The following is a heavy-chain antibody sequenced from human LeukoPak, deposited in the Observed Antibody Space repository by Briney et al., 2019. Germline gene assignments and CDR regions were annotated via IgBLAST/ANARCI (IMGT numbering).Heavy chain of an antibody. CDR3: AKDLGYSCGWIDY. V-gene: IGHV3-23*01. CDR1: GFAFNTYA. D-gene: IGHD5-18*01. CDR2: ISGNGAKS. J-gene: IGHJ4*02. Sequence: PGGSLRLSCATSGFAFNTYAMSWVRQAPGKGLEWVSTISGNGAKSFSAGSVKGRFSISRDNSKNTLYLQMSSLRAEDTALYYCAKDLGYSCGWIDYWGQGLLVTVSS.